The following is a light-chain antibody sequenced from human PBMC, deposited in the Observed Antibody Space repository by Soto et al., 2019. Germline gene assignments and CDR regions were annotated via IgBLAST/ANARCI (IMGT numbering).Light chain of an antibody. V-gene: IGLV2-14*01. CDR2: EVS. Sequence: QSALTQPASVSGSPGQSITISCTGTSSDVGGYNFVSWYQHHPGKAPKLMIYEVSNRPSGISHRFSGSKSGNTASLTISGPRAEDEADYYCSSYTRQYTPSYVFGAGTKVTVL. CDR3: SSYTRQYTPSYV. CDR1: SSDVGGYNF. J-gene: IGLJ1*01.